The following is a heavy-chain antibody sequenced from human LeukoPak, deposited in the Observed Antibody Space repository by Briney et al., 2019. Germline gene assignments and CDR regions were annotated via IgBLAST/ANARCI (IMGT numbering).Heavy chain of an antibody. D-gene: IGHD1-26*01. CDR1: GFTFSTSG. J-gene: IGHJ3*02. Sequence: GGSLRLSCVASGFTFSTSGMHWVRQSPGKGLVWVSRINSDGSSATYADSVKGRFTISRDNAKNTLYLQMNSLRAEDTAVYYCARTTSVSYVGDAFHIWGQGTMVTVSS. CDR2: INSDGSSA. V-gene: IGHV3-74*01. CDR3: ARTTSVSYVGDAFHI.